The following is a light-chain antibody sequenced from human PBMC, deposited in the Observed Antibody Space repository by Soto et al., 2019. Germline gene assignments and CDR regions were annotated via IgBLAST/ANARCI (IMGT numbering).Light chain of an antibody. CDR3: GSDAGNFVV. V-gene: IGLV2-8*01. CDR1: SSDVGSYNS. J-gene: IGLJ2*01. Sequence: QSALTQPPSASGSPGQSVSISCTGASSDVGSYNSVSWYQQFPGKAPKLIIYEVTNRPAGVPDRFSGSKSANTASLTVSGLQAEDEADYFCGSDAGNFVVFGAGTKLTVL. CDR2: EVT.